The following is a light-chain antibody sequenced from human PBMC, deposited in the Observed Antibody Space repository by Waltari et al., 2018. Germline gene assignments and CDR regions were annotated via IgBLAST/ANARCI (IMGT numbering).Light chain of an antibody. J-gene: IGLJ2*01. Sequence: SSELTQDPAVSVALGQTVRITCQGDSLRRYYASWYQQRPGQAPVLVIYANNNRPSGIPDRFSGSSSGNTASLTITGAQAEDEADYYCNSRDSSGNHPRSFGGGTKLTVL. CDR2: ANN. V-gene: IGLV3-19*01. CDR1: SLRRYY. CDR3: NSRDSSGNHPRS.